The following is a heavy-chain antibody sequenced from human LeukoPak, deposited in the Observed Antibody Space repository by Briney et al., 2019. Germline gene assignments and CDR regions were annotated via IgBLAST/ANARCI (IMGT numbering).Heavy chain of an antibody. CDR1: GFTFGSYA. J-gene: IGHJ4*02. Sequence: GGSLRLSCAASGFTFGSYAMSWVRQAPGKGLEWVSDINGSGGSTYYTDSVKGRFTISRDNSKNTLYLQMNSLRAEDTAVYYCAIPLLRTPDYYGSGSYPSDYWGQGTLVTVSS. D-gene: IGHD3-10*01. CDR2: INGSGGST. V-gene: IGHV3-23*01. CDR3: AIPLLRTPDYYGSGSYPSDY.